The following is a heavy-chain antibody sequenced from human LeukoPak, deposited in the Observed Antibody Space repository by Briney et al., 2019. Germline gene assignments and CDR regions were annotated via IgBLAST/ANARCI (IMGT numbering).Heavy chain of an antibody. CDR3: ARVRSGWYDESLGYYYYMDV. D-gene: IGHD6-19*01. V-gene: IGHV3-49*03. CDR1: GFTFGDYA. J-gene: IGHJ6*03. CDR2: IRSKAYGGTT. Sequence: GGSLRLSCTASGFTFGDYAMSWFRQAPGKGLEWVGFIRSKAYGGTTEYAASVKGRFTISRDDSKNTLYLQMNSLRAEDTAVYYCARVRSGWYDESLGYYYYMDVWGKGTTVTISS.